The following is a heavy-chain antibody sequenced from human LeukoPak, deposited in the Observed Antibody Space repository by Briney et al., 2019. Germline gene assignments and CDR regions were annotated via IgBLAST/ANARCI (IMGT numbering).Heavy chain of an antibody. D-gene: IGHD2-15*01. CDR1: GFTFSSYW. CDR3: ARECSGGSCYAALDY. V-gene: IGHV3-74*01. Sequence: GGSLRLSCAASGFTFSSYWMHWVRQAPGKGLVWVSRINSDGSSTSYADSVKGRFTISRDNAKNTLYLQMNSLRAEDTAVYHCARECSGGSCYAALDYWGQGTLVTVSS. CDR2: INSDGSST. J-gene: IGHJ4*02.